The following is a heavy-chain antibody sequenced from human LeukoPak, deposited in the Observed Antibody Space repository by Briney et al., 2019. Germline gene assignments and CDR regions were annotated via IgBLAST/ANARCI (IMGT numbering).Heavy chain of an antibody. CDR1: GFIFNGANYA. D-gene: IGHD6-13*01. J-gene: IGHJ4*02. CDR3: ARGQHWAFDY. Sequence: PGGSLRLSCGASGFIFNGANYAMNWVRQTPGKGREWISFIDSGATTTWYADSVRGRFTISRDNAKDSLYLQMSSLRDEDTAVYYCARGQHWAFDYWGQGTLVTVSS. CDR2: IDSGATTT. V-gene: IGHV3-48*02.